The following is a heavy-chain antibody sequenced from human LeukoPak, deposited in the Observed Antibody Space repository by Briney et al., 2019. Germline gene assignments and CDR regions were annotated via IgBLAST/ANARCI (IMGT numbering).Heavy chain of an antibody. CDR3: ARDYYDGAATNWFDP. CDR1: GYTFTGYY. CDR2: INPNSGVA. Sequence: ASVKVSCNPSGYTFTGYYMHWVRQAPGQGLEWMGWINPNSGVANYAQKFQGRVTMTRDTSISTAYMELSRLRYDDMAVYYCARDYYDGAATNWFDPWGQGTLVTVSS. D-gene: IGHD3-3*01. J-gene: IGHJ5*02. V-gene: IGHV1-2*02.